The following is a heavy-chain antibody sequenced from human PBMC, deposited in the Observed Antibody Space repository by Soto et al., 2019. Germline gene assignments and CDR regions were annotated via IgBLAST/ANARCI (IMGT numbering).Heavy chain of an antibody. J-gene: IGHJ4*02. CDR1: GFVFEDYA. Sequence: EVQLVESGGGLVQPGRSLRLYCAASGFVFEDYAMHWVRQAPGKGLEWVSSITWNSDSLAYTGSVKGRFTISRDNAKNSLYLEMDSLRPEDTALYYWTKSSGVAGRPLDDWGQGTLVTVSS. V-gene: IGHV3-9*01. CDR2: ITWNSDSL. D-gene: IGHD6-6*01. CDR3: TKSSGVAGRPLDD.